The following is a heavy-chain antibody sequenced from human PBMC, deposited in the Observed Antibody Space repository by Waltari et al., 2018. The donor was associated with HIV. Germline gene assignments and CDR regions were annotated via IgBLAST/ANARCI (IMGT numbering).Heavy chain of an antibody. Sequence: QQSGPGMVKASQTLTLTCVVSGASLSIKTAAWSWIRQSPWRGLQWLGRTSYRSGWRYVYDSSFKSRLLITVDGPKNQFSLHLTSLTPEDTATYYCVRDAFGFDFWSQGHLVNVSS. CDR2: TSYRSGWRY. J-gene: IGHJ4*02. CDR3: VRDAFGFDF. CDR1: GASLSIKTAA. V-gene: IGHV6-1*01. D-gene: IGHD3-16*01.